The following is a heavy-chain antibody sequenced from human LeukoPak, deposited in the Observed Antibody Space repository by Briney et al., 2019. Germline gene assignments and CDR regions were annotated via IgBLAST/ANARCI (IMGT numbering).Heavy chain of an antibody. CDR3: AKYGPQDSGSSHFDY. Sequence: GGSLRLSCAASGFTFSSYWMSWVRQAPGKGLEWVANIKEDGSEKYYVDSVKGRFTTSRDNSKNTLFLQMNGLRAEDTAIYYCAKYGPQDSGSSHFDYWGQGALVTVSS. J-gene: IGHJ4*02. D-gene: IGHD1-26*01. CDR1: GFTFSSYW. CDR2: IKEDGSEK. V-gene: IGHV3-7*03.